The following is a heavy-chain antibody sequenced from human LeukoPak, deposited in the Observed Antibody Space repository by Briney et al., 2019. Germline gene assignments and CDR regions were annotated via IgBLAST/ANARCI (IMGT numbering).Heavy chain of an antibody. CDR1: GGTFSSYA. V-gene: IGHV1-69*05. CDR2: IIPIFGTA. CDR3: ARDFDDGSGHYYFDY. J-gene: IGHJ4*02. D-gene: IGHD3-10*01. Sequence: GSSVKVSCKASGGTFSSYAISWVRQAPGQGLEWMGGIIPIFGTANYAQKFQGRATITTDESTSTAYMELSSLRSEDTAVYYCARDFDDGSGHYYFDYWGQGTLVTVSS.